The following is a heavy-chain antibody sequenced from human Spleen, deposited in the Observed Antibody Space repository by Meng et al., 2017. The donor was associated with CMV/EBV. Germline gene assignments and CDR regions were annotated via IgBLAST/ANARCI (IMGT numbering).Heavy chain of an antibody. CDR1: GGSISSYY. V-gene: IGHV4-4*07. Sequence: QVPRPGSGPGLGKPSETLSLTCTVSGGSISSYYWSWIRQPAGKGLEWIGRIYTSGSTNYNPSLKSRVTMSVDTSKNQFSLKLSSVTAADTAVYYCAREKGRVVVAAYFDYWGQGTLVTVSS. D-gene: IGHD2-15*01. CDR2: IYTSGST. CDR3: AREKGRVVVAAYFDY. J-gene: IGHJ4*02.